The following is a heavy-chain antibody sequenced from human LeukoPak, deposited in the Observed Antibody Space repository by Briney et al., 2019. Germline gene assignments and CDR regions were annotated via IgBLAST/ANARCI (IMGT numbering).Heavy chain of an antibody. Sequence: GGSLRLSCAASGFTFSSYAMSWVRQAPGKGLEWVSAISGSGGSTYYADSVKGRFTISRDNSKNTLYLQMSSLRADDTALFYCAKPAYYSDSGSFPTQYYLDYWGQGTLVTVSS. V-gene: IGHV3-23*01. CDR2: ISGSGGST. CDR3: AKPAYYSDSGSFPTQYYLDY. D-gene: IGHD3-10*01. J-gene: IGHJ4*02. CDR1: GFTFSSYA.